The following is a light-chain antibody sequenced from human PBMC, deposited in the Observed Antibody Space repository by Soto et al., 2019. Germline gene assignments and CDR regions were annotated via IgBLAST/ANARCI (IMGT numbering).Light chain of an antibody. V-gene: IGKV1-5*01. J-gene: IGKJ1*01. Sequence: DIQMTQSPSSLSASVGDRVTITCRASQTISSWLAGYQQKPGKAPKLLIYGASSLAAGVPSRFSGSGSGTDFILTISSLQPDDFASYYCQQYSSSTTFGQGTKV. CDR2: GAS. CDR1: QTISSW. CDR3: QQYSSSTT.